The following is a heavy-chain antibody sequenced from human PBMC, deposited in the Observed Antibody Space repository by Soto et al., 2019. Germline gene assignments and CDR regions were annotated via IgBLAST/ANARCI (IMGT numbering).Heavy chain of an antibody. CDR2: ISACNGNT. CDR1: CYTFTSYG. Sequence: ASVNVSCKASCYTFTSYGISWVRQAPGQGLEWMGWISACNGNTNYAQKLQGRVTMTTDTSTSTAYMELRSLRSDDTAVYYCARDFYYSSGYPIFYIRGQGTFVTVSS. J-gene: IGHJ3*02. CDR3: ARDFYYSSGYPIFYI. D-gene: IGHD3-22*01. V-gene: IGHV1-18*01.